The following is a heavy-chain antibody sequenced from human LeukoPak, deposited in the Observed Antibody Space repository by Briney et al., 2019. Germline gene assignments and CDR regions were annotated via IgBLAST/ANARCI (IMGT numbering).Heavy chain of an antibody. V-gene: IGHV1-69*13. Sequence: GASVKVSCKASGGTFISYAISWVRQAPGQGLEWMGGIIPIFGTANYAQKFQGRVTITADESTSTAYMELSSLRSEDTAVYYCARRGDILTGYRPPGAFDIWGQGTMVTVSS. CDR3: ARRGDILTGYRPPGAFDI. CDR2: IIPIFGTA. J-gene: IGHJ3*02. D-gene: IGHD3-9*01. CDR1: GGTFISYA.